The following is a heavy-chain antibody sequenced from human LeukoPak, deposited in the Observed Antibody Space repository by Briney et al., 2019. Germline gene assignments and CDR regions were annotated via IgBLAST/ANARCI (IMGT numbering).Heavy chain of an antibody. D-gene: IGHD3-9*01. V-gene: IGHV3-23*01. Sequence: GGSLRLSCAASGFTFSTYAMSWVRQAPGKGLEWVSAVSGSGGSTYYADSVEGRFTISRDNSKNTLHLQMNSLRAEDTAVYYCAKRGVTGYKEAFDYWGQGTLVTVSS. J-gene: IGHJ4*02. CDR3: AKRGVTGYKEAFDY. CDR2: VSGSGGST. CDR1: GFTFSTYA.